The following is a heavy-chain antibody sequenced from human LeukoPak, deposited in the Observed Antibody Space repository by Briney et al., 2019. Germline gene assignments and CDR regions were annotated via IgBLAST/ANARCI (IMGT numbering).Heavy chain of an antibody. CDR1: GFTVSSNY. Sequence: PGRSLRLSCAASGFTVSSNYMSWVRQAPGKGLEWVSVIYSGGSTYYADSVKGRFTISRDNSKNTLYLQMNSLRAEDTAVYYCARDGGRVVGLDAFDIWGQGTMVTVSS. D-gene: IGHD2-15*01. V-gene: IGHV3-53*01. J-gene: IGHJ3*02. CDR2: IYSGGST. CDR3: ARDGGRVVGLDAFDI.